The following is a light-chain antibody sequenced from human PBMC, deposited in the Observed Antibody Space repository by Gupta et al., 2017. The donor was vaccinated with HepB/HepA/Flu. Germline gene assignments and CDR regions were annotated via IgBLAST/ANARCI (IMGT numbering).Light chain of an antibody. CDR2: ENN. CDR1: SSNIGSNF. V-gene: IGLV1-51*02. CDR3: STWENNRNAGGV. J-gene: IGLJ1*01. Sequence: SVLTQPPSVSPAPGQKVTLPCSGSSSNIGSNFVSGYQQLPGTAPNLLIYENNKRPSGIPDRFSCSKSGTSATLGITGLQTGGEADYYCSTWENNRNAGGVFGTGTKLTVL.